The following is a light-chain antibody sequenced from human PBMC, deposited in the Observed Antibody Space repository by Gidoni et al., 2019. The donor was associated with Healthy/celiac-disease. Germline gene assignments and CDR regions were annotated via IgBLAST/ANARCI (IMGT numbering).Light chain of an antibody. J-gene: IGLJ2*01. CDR2: EVS. CDR3: SSYTSSSTLR. CDR1: SSDVGGYNY. Sequence: QSALTQPASVSGSPGQSITISCTGTSSDVGGYNYVSWYQQHPGKAPKLMIYEVSNRPSGVSNRFSGSKSGNTASLTISGLQAEDAADYYCSSYTSSSTLRIGGGTKLTVL. V-gene: IGLV2-14*01.